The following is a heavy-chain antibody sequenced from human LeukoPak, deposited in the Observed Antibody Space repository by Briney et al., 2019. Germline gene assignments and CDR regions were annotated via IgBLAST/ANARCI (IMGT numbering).Heavy chain of an antibody. Sequence: SETLSLTCTVSGGSISTYYWSWIRQPPGKGLEWIGYIYYSGSTNYNPSLKSRVTISGDTSKNQFSLRLSSVTAADTAVYYCARASYSYDINGWVPFDYWGQGTLVTVSS. CDR1: GGSISTYY. V-gene: IGHV4-59*08. J-gene: IGHJ4*02. CDR3: ARASYSYDINGWVPFDY. CDR2: IYYSGST. D-gene: IGHD3-22*01.